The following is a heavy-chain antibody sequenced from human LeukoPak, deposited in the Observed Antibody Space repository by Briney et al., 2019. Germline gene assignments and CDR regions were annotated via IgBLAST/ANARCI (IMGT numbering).Heavy chain of an antibody. J-gene: IGHJ4*02. CDR1: GGSISSYY. CDR2: IYYSGST. V-gene: IGHV4-59*01. Sequence: SETLSLTCTVSGGSISSYYWSWIRQPPGKGLEWIGYIYYSGSTNYNPSLKSRVTISVDTSKNQFSLKLSSVTAANTAVYYCARGLRDDLFDYWGQGTLVTVSS. D-gene: IGHD5-12*01. CDR3: ARGLRDDLFDY.